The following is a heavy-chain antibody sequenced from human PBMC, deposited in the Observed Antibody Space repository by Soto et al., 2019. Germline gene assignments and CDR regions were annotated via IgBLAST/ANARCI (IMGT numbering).Heavy chain of an antibody. CDR2: IHSDANT. CDR1: GFNVSSNS. V-gene: IGHV3-53*01. CDR3: ARHVWLES. J-gene: IGHJ5*01. Sequence: GGSLRLSXAASGFNVSSNSMIWVRQAPGKGLEWLSLIHSDANTKYADSVKGRFTISRDSFENTVYLQMNSLRAEDTAVYYCARHVWLESWGQGTLVTVS.